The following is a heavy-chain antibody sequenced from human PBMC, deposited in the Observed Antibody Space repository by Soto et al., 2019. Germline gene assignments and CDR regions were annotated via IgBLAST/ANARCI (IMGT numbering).Heavy chain of an antibody. Sequence: LSLTCIVSGGSVYSNGHYWGWIRQPPGKGLEWIGSIDNNGVTNYNSSLKSRVTISRDTSKNQFSLRLTSVTAADTAVYYCGKILVGATGHTDADSWGPGTLVTVSS. D-gene: IGHD2-15*01. J-gene: IGHJ4*02. CDR2: IDNNGVT. V-gene: IGHV4-39*01. CDR1: GGSVYSNGHY. CDR3: GKILVGATGHTDADS.